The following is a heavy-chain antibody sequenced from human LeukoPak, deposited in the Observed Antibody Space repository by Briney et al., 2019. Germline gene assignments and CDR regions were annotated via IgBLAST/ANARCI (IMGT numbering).Heavy chain of an antibody. CDR1: GFTFDDYA. J-gene: IGHJ4*02. CDR2: ISWNSGSI. CDR3: AKGPGDFWSGYPDY. D-gene: IGHD3-3*01. V-gene: IGHV3-9*01. Sequence: GRSLRLSCAASGFTFDDYAMHWVRHAPGKGLEWVSGISWNSGSIGYADSVKGRFTISRDNSKNTLYLQMNSLRAEDTAVYYCAKGPGDFWSGYPDYWGQGTLVTVSS.